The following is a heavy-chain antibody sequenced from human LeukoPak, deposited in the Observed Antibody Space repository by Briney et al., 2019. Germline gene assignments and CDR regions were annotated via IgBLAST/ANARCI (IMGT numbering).Heavy chain of an antibody. CDR3: ASRPGADIGPLDY. CDR1: GFTFSSYA. CDR2: ISGSGGST. J-gene: IGHJ4*02. Sequence: GGSLRLSCAASGFTFSSYAMSWVRQAPGKGLEWVSSISGSGGSTYYADSVKGRFTISRDNSKNTMYLQMNSLRADETAVYYCASRPGADIGPLDYWGQGTLVTVSS. D-gene: IGHD2-2*01. V-gene: IGHV3-23*01.